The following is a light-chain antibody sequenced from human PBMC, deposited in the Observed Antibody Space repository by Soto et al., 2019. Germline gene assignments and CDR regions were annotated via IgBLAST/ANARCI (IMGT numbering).Light chain of an antibody. Sequence: QSVLTQPPSASGSPGQSVTISCTGTSSDVGGYNYVSWYQQHPGKAPKVMIYEVSKRPSGVPDRFSGSKSGNTASLTVSGLQAEDEADYYCSSYAGSNNYVFGTGTRSPS. CDR1: SSDVGGYNY. V-gene: IGLV2-8*01. CDR3: SSYAGSNNYV. J-gene: IGLJ1*01. CDR2: EVS.